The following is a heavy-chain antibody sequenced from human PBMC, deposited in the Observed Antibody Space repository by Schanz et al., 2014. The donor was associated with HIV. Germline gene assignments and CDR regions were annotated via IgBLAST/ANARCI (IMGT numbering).Heavy chain of an antibody. J-gene: IGHJ6*02. Sequence: EVQLVESGGGLVHPGGSLRLSCAASGFTFNKYWMNWVRQVPGKGLEWVASIKEDGSATYYVDSVKGRFTISRDNARNSLYLQMDSLRAGDTAVYYCASTEFPYSSSSDYYYGMDVWGQGTTVTVSS. V-gene: IGHV3-7*01. CDR1: GFTFNKYW. D-gene: IGHD6-6*01. CDR3: ASTEFPYSSSSDYYYGMDV. CDR2: IKEDGSAT.